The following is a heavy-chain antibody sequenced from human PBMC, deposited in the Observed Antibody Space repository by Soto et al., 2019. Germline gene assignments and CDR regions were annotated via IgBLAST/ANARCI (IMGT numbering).Heavy chain of an antibody. J-gene: IGHJ5*02. CDR3: ARDRTDWFGELFSNWFDP. D-gene: IGHD3-10*01. Sequence: QVQLQESGPGLVKPSQTLSLTCTVSGGSISSGGYYWSWIRQHPGKGLEWIGYIYYSGSTYYNTSLKSRFTISVDTSKNQFSLKLSSVTAADTAVYYCARDRTDWFGELFSNWFDPWGQGTLVTVSS. V-gene: IGHV4-31*03. CDR1: GGSISSGGYY. CDR2: IYYSGST.